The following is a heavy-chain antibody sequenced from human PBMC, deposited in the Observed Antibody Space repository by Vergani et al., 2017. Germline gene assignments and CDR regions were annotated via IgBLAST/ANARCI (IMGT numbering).Heavy chain of an antibody. V-gene: IGHV4-59*01. CDR2: IYYSGST. D-gene: IGHD6-19*01. Sequence: QVQLQESGPGLVKPSETLSLTCTVSGGSISSYYWSWIRQPPGKGLEWIGYIYYSGSTNYNPSLKSRVTIAVDTSKNQFSLKLSSVTAADTAVYCCAIDSSGWYYVDYGGQGTLVTVSS. CDR1: GGSISSYY. J-gene: IGHJ4*02. CDR3: AIDSSGWYYVDY.